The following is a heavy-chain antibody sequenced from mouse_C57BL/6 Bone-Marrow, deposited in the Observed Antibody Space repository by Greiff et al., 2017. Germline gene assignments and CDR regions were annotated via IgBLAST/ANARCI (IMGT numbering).Heavy chain of an antibody. CDR2: IWTGGGT. J-gene: IGHJ1*03. CDR1: GFSLTSYA. Sequence: VQLQQSGPGLVAPSQSLSITCTVSGFSLTSYAISWVRQPPGKGLEWLGVIWTGGGTNYNSAIKSRLSISKDNSKSHIFLKMHSLQTNATATYYCARSLCGNLRYWDFDVWGTGTTVTVSS. CDR3: ARSLCGNLRYWDFDV. V-gene: IGHV2-9-1*01. D-gene: IGHD2-1*01.